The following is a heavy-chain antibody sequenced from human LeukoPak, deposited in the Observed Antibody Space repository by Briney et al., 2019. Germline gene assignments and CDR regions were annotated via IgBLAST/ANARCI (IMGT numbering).Heavy chain of an antibody. V-gene: IGHV1-69*04. D-gene: IGHD3-10*02. J-gene: IGHJ4*02. Sequence: RASVKVSCKASGYTFTNYAISWVRQAPGQGLEWMGRIIPILGIANYAQKFQGRVTITADKSTSTAYMELSSLRSEDSAVYYCARSTTSGYFDYWGQGTLVTVSS. CDR1: GYTFTNYA. CDR2: IIPILGIA. CDR3: ARSTTSGYFDY.